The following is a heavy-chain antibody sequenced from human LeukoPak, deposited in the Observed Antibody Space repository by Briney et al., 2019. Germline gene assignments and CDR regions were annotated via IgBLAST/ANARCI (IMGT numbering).Heavy chain of an antibody. CDR1: GYTLTELS. Sequence: ASVKVSCKVSGYTLTELSMHWVRQAPGKGLERMGGFDPEDGETIYAQKFQGRVTMTEDTSTDTAYMELSSLRSEDTAVYYCATAFQVAATYDYWGQGTLVTVSS. J-gene: IGHJ4*02. V-gene: IGHV1-24*01. CDR2: FDPEDGET. CDR3: ATAFQVAATYDY. D-gene: IGHD2-15*01.